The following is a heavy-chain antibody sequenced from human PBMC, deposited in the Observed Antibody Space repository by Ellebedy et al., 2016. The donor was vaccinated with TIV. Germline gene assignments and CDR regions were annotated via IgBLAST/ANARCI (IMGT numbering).Heavy chain of an antibody. V-gene: IGHV1-8*01. CDR2: MNPSSGIT. CDR3: ARGSKPFDP. CDR1: GYTLTTYD. Sequence: AASVKVSCKASGYTLTTYDINWVRQATGQGLEWVGWMNPSSGITGYAQKFQGRVTMTRNTSISTAYMELSSLRSEDTAVYYCARGSKPFDPWGQGTLVTVSS. J-gene: IGHJ5*02.